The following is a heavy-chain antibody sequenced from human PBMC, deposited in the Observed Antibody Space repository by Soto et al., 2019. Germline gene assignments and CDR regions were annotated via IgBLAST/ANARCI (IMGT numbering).Heavy chain of an antibody. D-gene: IGHD4-17*01. CDR1: GFTSSGYW. V-gene: IGHV3-74*01. J-gene: IGHJ4*02. CDR3: ASAKIGDYFQVY. CDR2: INSDGSTT. Sequence: EVQLVESGGGLVQPGGPLRLSVAASGFTSSGYWMPWFRQAPGKGLVWVSRINSDGSTTSYADSVKGRFTISRDNAKNTLYLQMDSLRAEDTAVYFCASAKIGDYFQVYWGQGTLVTVSS.